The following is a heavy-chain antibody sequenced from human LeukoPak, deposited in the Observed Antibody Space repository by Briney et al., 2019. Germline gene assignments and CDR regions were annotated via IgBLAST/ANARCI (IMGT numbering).Heavy chain of an antibody. V-gene: IGHV3-74*01. J-gene: IGHJ4*02. D-gene: IGHD6-19*01. CDR1: GFTFSSYW. Sequence: GGSLRLSCAASGFTFSSYWMHWVRQVPGKGLVWVSRINSDGSSTSYADSVKGRFTISRDNAKNTLYPQMNSLRAEDTAVYYCASRVNSGWSFDYWGQGTLVTVSS. CDR3: ASRVNSGWSFDY. CDR2: INSDGSST.